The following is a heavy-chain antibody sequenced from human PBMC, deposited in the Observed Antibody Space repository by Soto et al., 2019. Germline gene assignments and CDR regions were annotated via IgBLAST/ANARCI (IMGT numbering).Heavy chain of an antibody. Sequence: EVQLVESGGGLIQPGGSLRLSCAASRFSVSSKYMSWVRQAPGKGLEWVSVIYSGGTTYYADSVKGRFTISRDNSKNTLYLQMSSLRAEDTAVYYCAREPGSSGGDYWGQGTLVTVSS. CDR1: RFSVSSKY. D-gene: IGHD6-6*01. CDR3: AREPGSSGGDY. CDR2: IYSGGTT. V-gene: IGHV3-53*01. J-gene: IGHJ4*02.